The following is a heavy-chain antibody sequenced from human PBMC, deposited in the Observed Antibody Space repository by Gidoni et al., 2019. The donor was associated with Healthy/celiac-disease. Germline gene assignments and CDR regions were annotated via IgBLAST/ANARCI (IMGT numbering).Heavy chain of an antibody. J-gene: IGHJ4*02. D-gene: IGHD2-15*01. V-gene: IGHV3-30*18. Sequence: QVPVVQSGGCVVQPGRSMRLACSASGFTLPSYGIHWVRQAPGKGLEWVAVISYDCSNKYYADSVKVLFTISRDNSKNTLFLQMSGLRAEDTAVYYCAKDRGGCSSGRCSYPDYWGQGTLVTVSS. CDR2: ISYDCSNK. CDR1: GFTLPSYG. CDR3: AKDRGGCSSGRCSYPDY.